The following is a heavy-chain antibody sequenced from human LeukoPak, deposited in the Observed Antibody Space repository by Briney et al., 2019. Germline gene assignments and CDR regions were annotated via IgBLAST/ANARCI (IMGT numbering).Heavy chain of an antibody. D-gene: IGHD5-18*01. CDR3: ARDNLQLGFDY. V-gene: IGHV1-18*01. CDR1: GYTFTSYG. Sequence: ASVKVSFKASGYTFTSYGISWVRQAPGQGLEWMGWISAYNGNTNYAQKLQGRVTMTTDTSTSTAYMELRSLGSDDTAVYYCARDNLQLGFDYWGQGTLVTVSS. CDR2: ISAYNGNT. J-gene: IGHJ4*02.